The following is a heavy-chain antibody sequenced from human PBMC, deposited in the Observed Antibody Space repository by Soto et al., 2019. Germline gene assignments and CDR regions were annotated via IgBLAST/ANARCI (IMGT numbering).Heavy chain of an antibody. CDR3: ARETAIVDYYYYDMDV. J-gene: IGHJ6*02. Sequence: QVQLVQSGAEVKKPGASVKVSCKASGYTFTSYDINWVRQATGQGLEWMGWMNPNSGNTGYAQKFQGRVTMTRNTSKSTAYMELSSLRSEDTAVYYCARETAIVDYYYYDMDVWGQGTTVTVSS. V-gene: IGHV1-8*01. CDR2: MNPNSGNT. D-gene: IGHD3-16*02. CDR1: GYTFTSYD.